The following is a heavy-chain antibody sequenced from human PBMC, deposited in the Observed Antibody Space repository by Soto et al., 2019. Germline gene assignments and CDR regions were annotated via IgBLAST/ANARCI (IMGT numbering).Heavy chain of an antibody. V-gene: IGHV1-24*01. CDR1: GYTLTELS. D-gene: IGHD7-27*01. Sequence: ASVKVSCKVSGYTLTELSMHWVRQAPGKGLEWMGGFDPEDGETIYAQKFQGRVTMTEDTSTDTAYMELSSLRSEDMAVYYCATWGFRHYYYMDVWGKGTTVTVSS. J-gene: IGHJ6*03. CDR3: ATWGFRHYYYMDV. CDR2: FDPEDGET.